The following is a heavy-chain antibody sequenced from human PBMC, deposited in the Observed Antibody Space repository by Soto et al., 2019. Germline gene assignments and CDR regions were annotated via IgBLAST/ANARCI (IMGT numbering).Heavy chain of an antibody. V-gene: IGHV4-30-4*01. CDR2: IYYSGST. J-gene: IGHJ6*02. CDR1: GGSISSGDYY. CDR3: ARDNILGILYGGMDV. D-gene: IGHD3-3*01. Sequence: SETLSLACTVSGGSISSGDYYLSWIRQPPGKGLEWIGYIYYSGSTYYNPSLKSRVTISVDTSKNQFSLKLSSVTAADTAVYYCARDNILGILYGGMDVWGQGTTVTGSS.